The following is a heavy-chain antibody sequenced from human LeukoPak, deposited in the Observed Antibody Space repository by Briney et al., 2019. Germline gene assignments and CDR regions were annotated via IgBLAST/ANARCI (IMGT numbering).Heavy chain of an antibody. CDR1: GFTFSSSW. D-gene: IGHD2-21*02. Sequence: GGSLRLSCAASGFTFSSSWMSWVRQAPGKGLEWVANIKPDGSEKFHVDSVEGRFTISRDNSKSSLSLQMNSLRAEDTAVYYCARYGLTAALDFWGQGTLVTVSS. V-gene: IGHV3-7*01. CDR2: IKPDGSEK. CDR3: ARYGLTAALDF. J-gene: IGHJ4*02.